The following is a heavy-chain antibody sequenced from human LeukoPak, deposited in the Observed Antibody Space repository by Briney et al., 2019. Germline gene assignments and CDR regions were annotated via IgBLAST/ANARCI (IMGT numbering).Heavy chain of an antibody. Sequence: GGSLRLSCAASGFTFSSYSMNWVRQAPGKGLEWVSYISSGSSNIFYADSVKGRFTISRDNAKNSLYLQMNSLRDEDTAVYYCARAKAASFNWFDPWGQGTLVTVSS. CDR3: ARAKAASFNWFDP. CDR2: ISSGSSNI. J-gene: IGHJ5*02. CDR1: GFTFSSYS. V-gene: IGHV3-48*02.